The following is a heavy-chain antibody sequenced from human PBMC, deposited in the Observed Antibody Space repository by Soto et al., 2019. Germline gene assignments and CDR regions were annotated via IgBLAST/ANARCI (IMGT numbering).Heavy chain of an antibody. Sequence: EVQLVETGGGLIQPGGSLRLSCAASGFTVSSNYMSWVRQAPGKGLEWVLVIYSGGSTNYTDSVKGRFTISRTKSINAMYLQMNSRRAEDTAVYYCARDFANSSTSGGMDVWGQGTTVTVSS. D-gene: IGHD6-13*01. CDR1: GFTVSSNY. CDR3: ARDFANSSTSGGMDV. J-gene: IGHJ6*02. CDR2: IYSGGST. V-gene: IGHV3-53*02.